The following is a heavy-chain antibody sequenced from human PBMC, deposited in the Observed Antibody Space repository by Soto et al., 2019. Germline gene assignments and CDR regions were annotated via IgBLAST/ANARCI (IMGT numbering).Heavy chain of an antibody. Sequence: SETLCLTCTVSGGSISSGGYYWSWIRQPPGKGLEWIGYIYYSGSTNYNPSFKSRVTISTDRPKNQFSLKLSSVTAADTAVYYCARGSPVTGVDYWGQGTLVTVS. D-gene: IGHD6-19*01. CDR1: GGSISSGGYY. CDR3: ARGSPVTGVDY. CDR2: IYYSGST. V-gene: IGHV4-61*08. J-gene: IGHJ4*02.